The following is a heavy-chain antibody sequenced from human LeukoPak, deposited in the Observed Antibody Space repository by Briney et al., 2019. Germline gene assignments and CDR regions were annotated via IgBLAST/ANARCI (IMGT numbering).Heavy chain of an antibody. D-gene: IGHD3-3*01. Sequence: GGSLRLSCAASGFTFSNGWMSWVRQAPRKGLEWVGQIKTESDGATTDYAAPVKGRFTISRDDSKNTLFLQMSSLKTEDTALYYCTWSGLKIESWGQGTLVTVSS. CDR3: TWSGLKIES. CDR1: GFTFSNGW. V-gene: IGHV3-15*01. J-gene: IGHJ4*02. CDR2: IKTESDGATT.